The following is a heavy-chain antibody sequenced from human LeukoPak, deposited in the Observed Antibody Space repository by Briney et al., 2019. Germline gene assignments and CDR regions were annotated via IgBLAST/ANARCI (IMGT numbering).Heavy chain of an antibody. J-gene: IGHJ4*02. D-gene: IGHD1-26*01. Sequence: GRSLRLSCAASGFTFSSYWMSWVRQAPGKGLEWVANINKDGGEKYYVDSVKGRFAISRDNAKNSLYLQMNSLRADDTAVYYCVKDSPPRYSGSPPAYWGQGTLVTVSS. V-gene: IGHV3-7*03. CDR3: VKDSPPRYSGSPPAY. CDR1: GFTFSSYW. CDR2: INKDGGEK.